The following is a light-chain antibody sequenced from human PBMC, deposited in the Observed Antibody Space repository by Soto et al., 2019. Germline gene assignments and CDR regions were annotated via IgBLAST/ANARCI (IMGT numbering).Light chain of an antibody. V-gene: IGKV3D-15*01. Sequence: EIVMTQSPATLSVSPGERATLSFRASHSVRSSLAWYQQKPGQAPRLLIHGASSRATGIPDRFSGSGSGTDFSLTISRLEPEDFAVYYCHQYDNAPQTYGQGTKVDIK. J-gene: IGKJ2*01. CDR3: HQYDNAPQT. CDR2: GAS. CDR1: HSVRSS.